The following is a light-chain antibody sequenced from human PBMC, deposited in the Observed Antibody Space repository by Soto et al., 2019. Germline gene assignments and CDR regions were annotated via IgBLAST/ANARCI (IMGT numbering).Light chain of an antibody. Sequence: DVVMTQSPLSLPVTLGQPASISCRSSQSLVYSDGNTYLNWFQQRPGQSPRRLIYKVSNRDSGAQDRFSGSGSGSDFTLKISRVEAEDVGVYYCMQGTPWPRTFGQGTKVEIK. CDR3: MQGTPWPRT. CDR2: KVS. V-gene: IGKV2-30*01. CDR1: QSLVYSDGNTY. J-gene: IGKJ1*01.